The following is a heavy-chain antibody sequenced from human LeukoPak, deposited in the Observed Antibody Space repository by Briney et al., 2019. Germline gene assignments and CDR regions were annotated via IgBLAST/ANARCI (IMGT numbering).Heavy chain of an antibody. V-gene: IGHV4-34*01. D-gene: IGHD2-21*02. Sequence: SETLSLTCAVYGGSFSGYYWSWIRQPPGKGLEWIGEINHSGSTNYNPSLKSRVTISVDTSKNQFSLKLSSVTAADTAVYYCARRCGGDCYYYYYYYYMDVWGKGTTVTVSS. CDR1: GGSFSGYY. J-gene: IGHJ6*03. CDR3: ARRCGGDCYYYYYYYYMDV. CDR2: INHSGST.